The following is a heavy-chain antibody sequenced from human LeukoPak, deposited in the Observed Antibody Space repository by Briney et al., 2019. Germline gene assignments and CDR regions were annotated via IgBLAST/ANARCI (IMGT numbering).Heavy chain of an antibody. D-gene: IGHD2-15*01. CDR1: GFTVSSNY. Sequence: GGSLRLSCASSGFTVSSNYMNWVRQAPGKGLEWVSSIYSGGNTYYADSVKGRFTISRDNSKNTLYLQMNSLRAEDTGLYYCARHRRYCSGDNCYSGHDYWGQGTLVIVSS. CDR2: IYSGGNT. V-gene: IGHV3-66*04. CDR3: ARHRRYCSGDNCYSGHDY. J-gene: IGHJ4*02.